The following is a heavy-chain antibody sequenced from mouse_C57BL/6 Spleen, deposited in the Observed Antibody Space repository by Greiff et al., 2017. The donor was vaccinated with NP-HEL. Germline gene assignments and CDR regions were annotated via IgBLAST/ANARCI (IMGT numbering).Heavy chain of an antibody. CDR2: IRLKSDNYAT. J-gene: IGHJ2*01. V-gene: IGHV6-3*01. CDR3: TAITEGSY. Sequence: EVQLQESGGGLVQPGGSMKLSCVASGFTFSNYWMNWVRQSPEKGLEWVAQIRLKSDNYATHYAESVKGRFTISRDDSKSSVYLQMNNLRAEDTGIYYCTAITEGSYWGQGTTLTVSS. CDR1: GFTFSNYW. D-gene: IGHD1-1*01.